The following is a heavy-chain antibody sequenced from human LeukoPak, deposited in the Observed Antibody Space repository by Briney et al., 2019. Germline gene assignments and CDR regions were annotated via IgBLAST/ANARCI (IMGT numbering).Heavy chain of an antibody. Sequence: TSETLSLTCTVSGGSISSYYWSWIRQPPGKGLEWIGYIYYYGSTNYNPPLKSRVTISVDTSKNQVSLKLSSVTAADTAVYYCVREINSSWFDPWGQGTLVTVSS. CDR2: IYYYGST. CDR1: GGSISSYY. V-gene: IGHV4-59*01. D-gene: IGHD6-13*01. J-gene: IGHJ5*02. CDR3: VREINSSWFDP.